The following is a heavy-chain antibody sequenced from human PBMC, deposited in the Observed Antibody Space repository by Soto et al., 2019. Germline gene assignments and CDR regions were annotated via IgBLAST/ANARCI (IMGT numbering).Heavy chain of an antibody. CDR1: GFTFSSYA. CDR2: VRGNGDPP. V-gene: IGHV3-64*04. CDR3: AREDSIIIPAVADF. J-gene: IGHJ4*02. Sequence: GGSLRLSCSASGFTFSSYAMHWVRQAPGKGLEYVSGVRGNGDPPFYADSVKGRFTISRDNARNSVSLQMNNLRAEDTAVYYCAREDSIIIPAVADFWGQGTLVTVSS. D-gene: IGHD6-19*01.